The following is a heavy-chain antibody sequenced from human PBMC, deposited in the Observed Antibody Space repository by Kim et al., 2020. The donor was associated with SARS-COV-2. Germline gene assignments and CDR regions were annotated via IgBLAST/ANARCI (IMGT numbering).Heavy chain of an antibody. V-gene: IGHV1-69*06. CDR3: ARDPDYGGNTHFDY. CDR1: GGTFSSYV. J-gene: IGHJ4*02. CDR2: IIPIFGTA. Sequence: SVKASCKASGGTFSSYVISWVRQAPGQGLEWMGGIIPIFGTANYAQKFQGRVTITADKSTSTAYMELSSLRSEDTAVYYCARDPDYGGNTHFDYWGQGTLVTVSS. D-gene: IGHD4-17*01.